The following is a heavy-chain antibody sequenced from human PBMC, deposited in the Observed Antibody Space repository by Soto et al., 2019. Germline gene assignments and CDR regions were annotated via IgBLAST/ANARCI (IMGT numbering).Heavy chain of an antibody. CDR1: GDTFTSYG. Sequence: SVKVSCKGSGDTFTSYGISWVRQAPGQGLEWMGWISAYNGNTNYAQKLQGRVTMTTDTSTSTAYMKMRSLRSDDTAVYYCPRDVGLAQPAKRYHNSNYGLDIPGHGTPVTVYS. CDR3: PRDVGLAQPAKRYHNSNYGLDI. D-gene: IGHD1-1*01. CDR2: ISAYNGNT. V-gene: IGHV1-18*01. J-gene: IGHJ6*02.